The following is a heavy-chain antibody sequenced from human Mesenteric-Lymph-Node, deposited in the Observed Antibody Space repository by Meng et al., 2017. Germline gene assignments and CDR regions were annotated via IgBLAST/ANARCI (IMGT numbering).Heavy chain of an antibody. V-gene: IGHV3-74*01. CDR3: ASGNSVAAEY. J-gene: IGHJ4*02. CDR1: GFTFSSYS. Sequence: GESLKISCAASGFTFSSYSMNWVRQAPGKGLVWVSRINADGRSTSYADSVKGRFTISRDNAKNTLYLQMNSLGAEDTAVYYCASGNSVAAEYWGQGMLVTVSS. CDR2: INADGRST. D-gene: IGHD6-19*01.